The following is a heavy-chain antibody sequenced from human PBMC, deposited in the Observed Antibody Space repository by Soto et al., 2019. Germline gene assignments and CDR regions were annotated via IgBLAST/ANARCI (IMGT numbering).Heavy chain of an antibody. V-gene: IGHV4-4*02. Sequence: QVQLQESGPGLVKPSGTLSLTCAVSGGSISSSNWWSWVRQPPGKGLEWIGEIYHSGSTNYTPSLXXRXTXSEDKCKGQFSLKLSSVTAADTAVYYCAVPEEGVDYWGQGTLVTVSS. D-gene: IGHD3-16*01. J-gene: IGHJ4*02. CDR3: AVPEEGVDY. CDR2: IYHSGST. CDR1: GGSISSSNW.